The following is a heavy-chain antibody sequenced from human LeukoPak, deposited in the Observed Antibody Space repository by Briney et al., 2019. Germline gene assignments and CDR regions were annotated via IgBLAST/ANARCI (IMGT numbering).Heavy chain of an antibody. J-gene: IGHJ3*02. D-gene: IGHD6-13*01. Sequence: SETLSLTCTVSGGSISSGSYYWSWIRQPAGKGLEWTGRIYTSGSTNYNPSLKSRVTISVDTSKNQFSLKLSSVTAADTAVYYCATPTSYSSSWYAFDIWGQGTMVTVSS. CDR2: IYTSGST. CDR3: ATPTSYSSSWYAFDI. CDR1: GGSISSGSYY. V-gene: IGHV4-61*02.